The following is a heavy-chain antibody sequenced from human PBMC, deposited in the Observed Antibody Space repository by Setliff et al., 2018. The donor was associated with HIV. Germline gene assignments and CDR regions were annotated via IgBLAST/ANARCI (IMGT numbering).Heavy chain of an antibody. Sequence: ETLSLTCTVSNGSISGYYWSWIRQPAGKGLEWIGRIHSSGNTNYNPSLKSRITMSVDTSKNQFSLKLSSVSAADTAVYYCARDPSGSCHPLGYWGQGTLVTVSS. D-gene: IGHD1-26*01. V-gene: IGHV4-4*07. J-gene: IGHJ4*02. CDR3: ARDPSGSCHPLGY. CDR1: NGSISGYY. CDR2: IHSSGNT.